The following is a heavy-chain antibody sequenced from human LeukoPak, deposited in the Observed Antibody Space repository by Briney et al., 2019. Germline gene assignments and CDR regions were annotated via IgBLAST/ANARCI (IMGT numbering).Heavy chain of an antibody. J-gene: IGHJ4*02. V-gene: IGHV3-23*01. CDR1: GFTFSSYA. CDR2: ISGSGGST. D-gene: IGHD3-10*01. Sequence: GGSLRLSCAASGFTFSSYAMSWVRQAPGKGLEWVSAISGSGGSTYYADSVKGRFTISRDNSKNTLYLQMNSLRAEDTAVYYCAKWLGGWFLSSMFYFDYWGQGTLVTVSS. CDR3: AKWLGGWFLSSMFYFDY.